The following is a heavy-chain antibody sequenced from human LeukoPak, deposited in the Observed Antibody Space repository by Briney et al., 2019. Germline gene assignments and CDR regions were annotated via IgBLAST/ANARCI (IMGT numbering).Heavy chain of an antibody. V-gene: IGHV1-2*02. D-gene: IGHD6-19*01. J-gene: IGHJ4*02. CDR1: GYTFTGYY. CDR2: INPNSGGT. Sequence: GASVKVSCKASGYTFTGYYMHWVRQAPGQGLEWMGWINPNSGGTNYAQKFQGRVTMTRDTSISTAYMELSRLRSDDTAVYYCARDPGSSGWSNPNDYWGQGTLVTVSS. CDR3: ARDPGSSGWSNPNDY.